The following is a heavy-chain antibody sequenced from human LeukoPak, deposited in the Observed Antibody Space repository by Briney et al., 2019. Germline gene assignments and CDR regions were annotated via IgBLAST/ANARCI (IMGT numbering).Heavy chain of an antibody. Sequence: SETLSLTCTVSGGSISSYYWSWIRQPPGKGREWIGSIYYSGSTNYNHSLTSRVTISVHTSKNQFSLKLRSVTAADAAVYYCAREEGGAVAGSYYFDYWGQGTLVTVSS. V-gene: IGHV4-59*01. CDR1: GGSISSYY. CDR3: AREEGGAVAGSYYFDY. D-gene: IGHD6-19*01. CDR2: IYYSGST. J-gene: IGHJ4*02.